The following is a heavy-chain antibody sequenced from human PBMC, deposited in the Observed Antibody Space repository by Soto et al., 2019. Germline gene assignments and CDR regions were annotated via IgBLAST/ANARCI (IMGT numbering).Heavy chain of an antibody. CDR1: GYRFISDW. D-gene: IGHD2-15*01. J-gene: IGHJ3*01. CDR2: MYPGDSDT. V-gene: IGHV5-51*01. CDR3: ATSKGFCSGGRCYVAFDV. Sequence: PGESLKISCKASGYRFISDWIGWVRQMPGKGLEWMGIMYPGDSDTRYSPSFQGQVTISADKSISTAYLQWASLKASDTAKYFFATSKGFCSGGRCYVAFDVWGQGTMVTVSS.